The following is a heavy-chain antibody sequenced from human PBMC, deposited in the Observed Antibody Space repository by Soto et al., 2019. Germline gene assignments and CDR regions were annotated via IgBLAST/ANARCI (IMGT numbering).Heavy chain of an antibody. CDR1: GGSFSGNY. CDR3: ARGHGTGSYWAY. Sequence: QVQLQQWGAGLLKPSETLSLTCAVYGGSFSGNYWSWVRQSPEKDLEWIGEIERGGSTNYNPSLKIRVSKSVDTSMEQFLLKVNSATAADTSVYYSARGHGTGSYWAYWGQGTLVTVSS. D-gene: IGHD3-10*01. CDR2: IERGGST. J-gene: IGHJ4*02. V-gene: IGHV4-34*02.